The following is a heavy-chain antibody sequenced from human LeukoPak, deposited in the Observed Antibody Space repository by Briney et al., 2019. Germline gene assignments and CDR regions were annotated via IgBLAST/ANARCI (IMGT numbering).Heavy chain of an antibody. CDR3: ARDLYGGLL. V-gene: IGHV3-66*01. J-gene: IGHJ3*01. CDR2: IYSGRST. Sequence: PGGSLRLSCAASGFTVSSYYMSWVRQAPGKGLEWVSVIYSGRSTFYADSVKGRFTISRDNAKNTLYLQMNSLRAEDTAVYYCARDLYGGLLWGQGTMVTVSS. D-gene: IGHD4-23*01. CDR1: GFTVSSYY.